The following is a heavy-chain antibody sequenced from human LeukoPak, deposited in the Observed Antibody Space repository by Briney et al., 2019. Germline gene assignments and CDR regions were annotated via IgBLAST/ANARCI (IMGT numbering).Heavy chain of an antibody. CDR2: ISGDGGST. CDR3: AKDRQRMFHYGMDV. D-gene: IGHD3-10*02. Sequence: GGSLRLSCAASGFTFDDNAMHWVRQAPGKGLEWVSVISGDGGSTYYADSVKGRFTISRDNSKNSLYLQMNSLRTEDTALYYCAKDRQRMFHYGMDVWGQGTTITVSS. V-gene: IGHV3-43*02. J-gene: IGHJ6*02. CDR1: GFTFDDNA.